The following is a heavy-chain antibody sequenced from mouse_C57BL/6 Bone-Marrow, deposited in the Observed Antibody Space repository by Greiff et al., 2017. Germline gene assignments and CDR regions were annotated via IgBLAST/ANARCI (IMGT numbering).Heavy chain of an antibody. CDR3: SSQKWYYAMDY. Sequence: EVKLVESGGDLVKPGGSLKLSCAASGFTFSSYGMSWVRQTPDKSLEWVATISSGGSYTYYPDSVKGRFTISSDNAKNTLYLQMSSLKSEDTAMYYCSSQKWYYAMDYWGQGTSVTVSS. V-gene: IGHV5-6*01. D-gene: IGHD1-3*01. CDR1: GFTFSSYG. J-gene: IGHJ4*01. CDR2: ISSGGSYT.